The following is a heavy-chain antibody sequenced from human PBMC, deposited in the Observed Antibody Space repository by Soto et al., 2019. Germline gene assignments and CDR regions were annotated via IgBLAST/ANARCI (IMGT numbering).Heavy chain of an antibody. CDR1: GFTFTSSA. Sequence: SVNVSCKASGFTFTSSAVQWVRQARGQRLEWIGWIVVGSGNTNYAQKFQERVTITRDMSTSTAYMELRSLRSDDTAVYYCARGFDIVVGWGAFDIWGQGTMVTVSS. D-gene: IGHD2-2*01. CDR2: IVVGSGNT. V-gene: IGHV1-58*01. CDR3: ARGFDIVVGWGAFDI. J-gene: IGHJ3*02.